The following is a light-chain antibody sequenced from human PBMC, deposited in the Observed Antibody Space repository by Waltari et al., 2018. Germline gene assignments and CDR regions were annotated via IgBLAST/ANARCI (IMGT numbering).Light chain of an antibody. CDR1: SRDVGSYNL. CDR3: CSYAGANTYV. V-gene: IGLV2-23*01. Sequence: QSALTQPASVSGSPGPPITVSCPGTSRDVGSYNLVPSYQHHPPKDPKPMIYEGSKRPSGVSNRFSGSKSGNTASLTISGLQPEDEADYYCCSYAGANTYVFGSGTKVTVL. J-gene: IGLJ1*01. CDR2: EGS.